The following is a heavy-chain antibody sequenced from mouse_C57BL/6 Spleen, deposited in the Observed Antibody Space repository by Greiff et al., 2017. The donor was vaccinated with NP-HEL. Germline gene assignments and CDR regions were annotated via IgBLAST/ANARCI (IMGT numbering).Heavy chain of an antibody. CDR2: IDPNSGGT. V-gene: IGHV1-72*01. Sequence: VQLQQPGAELVKPGASVKLSCKASGYTFTSYWMHWVKQRPGRGLEWIGRIDPNSGGTKYNEKFKSKATLTVDKPSSTAYMQLSSLTSEDSAVYYCARGVYDYDWYFDVWGTGTTVTVSS. J-gene: IGHJ1*03. CDR1: GYTFTSYW. D-gene: IGHD2-4*01. CDR3: ARGVYDYDWYFDV.